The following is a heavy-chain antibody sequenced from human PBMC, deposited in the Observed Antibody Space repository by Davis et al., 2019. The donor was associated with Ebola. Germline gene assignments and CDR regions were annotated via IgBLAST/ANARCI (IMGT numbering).Heavy chain of an antibody. CDR3: ARVPGYSNGWYLFDY. CDR1: GYTFTSYG. CDR2: ISAYNGNT. J-gene: IGHJ4*02. D-gene: IGHD6-19*01. V-gene: IGHV1-18*01. Sequence: AASVKVSCKASGYTFTSYGISWVRQAPGQGLEWMGWISAYNGNTNYAQKLQGRVTMTTDTSTSTAYMELRSLRSEDTAVYYCARVPGYSNGWYLFDYWGQGTLVTVSS.